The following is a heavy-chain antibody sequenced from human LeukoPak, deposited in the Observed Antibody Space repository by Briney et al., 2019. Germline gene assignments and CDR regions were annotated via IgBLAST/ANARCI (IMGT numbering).Heavy chain of an antibody. CDR1: GYTFTNYG. Sequence: ASVKVSCKASGYTFTNYGISWVRQAPGQGLEWMGWISVYNGDTNYAQKLQGRVTMTTDTSTGTAYMEVRSLRSDDTAVYFCARVEGPSIFGVIDYWGQGTLVTISS. CDR3: ARVEGPSIFGVIDY. D-gene: IGHD3-3*01. CDR2: ISVYNGDT. J-gene: IGHJ4*02. V-gene: IGHV1-18*01.